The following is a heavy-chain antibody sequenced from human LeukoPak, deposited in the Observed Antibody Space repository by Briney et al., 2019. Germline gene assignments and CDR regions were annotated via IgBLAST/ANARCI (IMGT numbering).Heavy chain of an antibody. CDR1: GGSFSGYY. CDR3: AREHCGGDCYDWYFDL. J-gene: IGHJ2*01. D-gene: IGHD2-21*02. CDR2: INHSGST. V-gene: IGHV4-34*01. Sequence: SETLSLTCAVYGGSFSGYYWSWIRQPPGKGLEWIGEINHSGSTNYNPSLKSRVTISVDTSKNQFSLKLSSVTAADTAVYYCAREHCGGDCYDWYFDLWGRGTLVTVSS.